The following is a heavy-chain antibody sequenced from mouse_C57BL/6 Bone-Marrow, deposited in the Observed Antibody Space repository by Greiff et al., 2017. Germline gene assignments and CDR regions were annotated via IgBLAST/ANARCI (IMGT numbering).Heavy chain of an antibody. CDR3: ARGVDY. CDR2: INPSSGYT. V-gene: IGHV1-7*01. CDR1: GYTFTSYW. Sequence: QVQLQQSGAELAKPGASVKLSCKASGYTFTSYWMHWVKQRPGQGLEWIGYINPSSGYTKYNQKFKDKATLTADNASSTAYMQLGSLTYEDSAVYYCARGVDYWGQGTTLTVSS. J-gene: IGHJ2*01.